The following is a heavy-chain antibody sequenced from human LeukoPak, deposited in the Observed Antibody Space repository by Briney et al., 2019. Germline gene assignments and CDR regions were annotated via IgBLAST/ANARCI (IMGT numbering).Heavy chain of an antibody. CDR2: IYYSGST. CDR3: ARDGAYCSSTSCADTHFDY. Sequence: SETLSLTCTVSGGSISSYYWSWIRQPPGKGLEWIGCIYYSGSTNYNPSLKSRVTISVDTSKNQFSLKLSSVTAADTAVYYCARDGAYCSSTSCADTHFDYWGQGTLVTVSS. CDR1: GGSISSYY. V-gene: IGHV4-59*01. J-gene: IGHJ4*02. D-gene: IGHD2-2*01.